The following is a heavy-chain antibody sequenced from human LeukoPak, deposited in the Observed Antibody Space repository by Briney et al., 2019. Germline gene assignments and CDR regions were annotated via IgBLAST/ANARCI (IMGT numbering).Heavy chain of an antibody. CDR1: GCTFSSYS. D-gene: IGHD1/OR15-1a*01. Sequence: GGSLRLSCAASGCTFSSYSMNWVRQAPGKGLEWVSYISSSSSTIYYADSVKGRFTISRDNAKNSLYLQMNSLRAEDTAVYYCARDRRVRTPLYYYYYYYMDVWGKGTTVTVSS. V-gene: IGHV3-48*01. J-gene: IGHJ6*03. CDR3: ARDRRVRTPLYYYYYYYMDV. CDR2: ISSSSSTI.